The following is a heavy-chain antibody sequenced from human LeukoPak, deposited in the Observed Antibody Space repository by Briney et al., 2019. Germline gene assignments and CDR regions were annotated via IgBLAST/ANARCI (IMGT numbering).Heavy chain of an antibody. CDR3: AKNSNYHSDSSGVDY. Sequence: GGSLRLSCAASGFTFSSYAMSWVRQAPGKGLEWVSGISGSGGSTYYADSVKGRFTISRDNSKNTLYLQMSSLRAEDTAVYYCAKNSNYHSDSSGVDYWGQGTLVTASS. J-gene: IGHJ4*02. V-gene: IGHV3-23*01. CDR2: ISGSGGST. D-gene: IGHD3-22*01. CDR1: GFTFSSYA.